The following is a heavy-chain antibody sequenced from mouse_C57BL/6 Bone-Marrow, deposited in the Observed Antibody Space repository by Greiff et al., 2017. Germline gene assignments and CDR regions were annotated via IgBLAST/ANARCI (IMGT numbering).Heavy chain of an antibody. Sequence: VQLQQSGPELVKPGASVKISCKASGYAFSSSWMNWVKQRPGKGLEWIGRIYPGDGDTNYNGKFKGKATLTADKSSSTAYMQLSSLTSEDSAVYFCARLEVDYFDDWGQGTTLTVSS. V-gene: IGHV1-82*01. J-gene: IGHJ2*01. CDR3: ARLEVDYFDD. CDR2: IYPGDGDT. CDR1: GYAFSSSW.